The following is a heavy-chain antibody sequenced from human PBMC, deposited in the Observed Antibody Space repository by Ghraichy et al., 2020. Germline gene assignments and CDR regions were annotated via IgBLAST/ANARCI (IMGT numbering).Heavy chain of an antibody. CDR1: GFTFSSYA. V-gene: IGHV3-23*01. D-gene: IGHD6-13*01. CDR3: AKGDKGYSSSWYVGLDLYFQH. Sequence: LSLTCAASGFTFSSYAMSWVRQAPGKGLEWVSAISGSGGSTYYADSVKGRFTISRDNSKHTLYLQMNSLRAEDTAVYYCAKGDKGYSSSWYVGLDLYFQHWGQGTLVTVSS. J-gene: IGHJ1*01. CDR2: ISGSGGST.